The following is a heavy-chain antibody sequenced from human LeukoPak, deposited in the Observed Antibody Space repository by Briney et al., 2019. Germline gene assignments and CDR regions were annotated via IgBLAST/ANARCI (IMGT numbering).Heavy chain of an antibody. D-gene: IGHD5-18*01. V-gene: IGHV3-48*03. CDR1: GFTFTSYE. CDR3: ARETGYTYGYYYYGMDV. Sequence: GGSLRLSCAASGFTFTSYEMNWVRQAPGKGLEWVSYISSSGYTIYYADSVKGRFTISRDNAKNSLYLQMNSLRAEDTAVYYRARETGYTYGYYYYGMDVWGQGTTVAVSS. J-gene: IGHJ6*02. CDR2: ISSSGYTI.